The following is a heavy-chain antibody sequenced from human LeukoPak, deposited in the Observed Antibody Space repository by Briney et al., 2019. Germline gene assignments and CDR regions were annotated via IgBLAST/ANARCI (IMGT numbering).Heavy chain of an antibody. CDR2: ISYDGSKE. J-gene: IGHJ4*02. CDR3: AREGGYCSSTTCYFDS. D-gene: IGHD2-2*01. CDR1: GFTFSRYA. Sequence: PGRSLRLSCAASGFTFSRYAMHWVRQAPGKGLEWVAVISYDGSKESYADSVKGRFTVSRDNSKNTLYLQMNSPRAEDTAVYYCAREGGYCSSTTCYFDSWGQGTLVTASS. V-gene: IGHV3-30-3*01.